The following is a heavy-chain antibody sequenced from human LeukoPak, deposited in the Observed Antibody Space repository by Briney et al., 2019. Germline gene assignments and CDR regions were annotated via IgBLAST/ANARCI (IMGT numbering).Heavy chain of an antibody. J-gene: IGHJ4*02. D-gene: IGHD4-17*01. CDR1: GGSFSGYY. CDR3: ARDNYGDFYFDY. Sequence: SETLSLTCAVYGGSFSGYYWSWIRQPPGKGLEWIGEINHSGSTNYNPSLKSRVTISVDTSKNQFSLKLSSVTAADTAVYYCARDNYGDFYFDYWGQGTLVTVSS. V-gene: IGHV4-34*01. CDR2: INHSGST.